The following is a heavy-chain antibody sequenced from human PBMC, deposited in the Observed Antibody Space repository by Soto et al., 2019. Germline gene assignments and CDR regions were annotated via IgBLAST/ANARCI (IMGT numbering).Heavy chain of an antibody. V-gene: IGHV3-30*18. CDR2: ISYDGSNK. J-gene: IGHJ6*02. CDR1: GFTFSSYG. CDR3: AKDQPTQGVSGYFVLYYYGMDV. Sequence: GGSLRLSCAASGFTFSSYGMHWVRQAPGKGLEWVAVISYDGSNKYYADSVKGRFTISRDNSKNTLYLQMNSLRAEDTAVYYCAKDQPTQGVSGYFVLYYYGMDVWGQGTTVTVSS. D-gene: IGHD3-22*01.